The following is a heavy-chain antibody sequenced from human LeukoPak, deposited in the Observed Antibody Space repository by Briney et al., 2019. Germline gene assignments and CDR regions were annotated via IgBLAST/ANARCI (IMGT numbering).Heavy chain of an antibody. J-gene: IGHJ3*02. V-gene: IGHV4-59*01. CDR2: IYYSGST. D-gene: IGHD2-21*01. CDR3: ARGVAAAFDI. Sequence: SETLSLTCTVSGGSIGSYYWTWIRQPPGKGLEWIGYIYYSGSTTYNPSLKSRVTISVDTSKNQFSLKLSSITAADTALYYCARGVAAAFDIWGQGTLVIVSS. CDR1: GGSIGSYY.